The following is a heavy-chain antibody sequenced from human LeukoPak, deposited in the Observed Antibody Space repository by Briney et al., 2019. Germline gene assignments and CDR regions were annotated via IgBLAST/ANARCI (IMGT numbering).Heavy chain of an antibody. CDR1: GYTFTSYG. CDR2: IIPRLGTT. V-gene: IGHV1-69*05. CDR3: AADGTD. Sequence: SVKVSCKASGYTFTSYGINWVRQAPGQGLEWMGGIIPRLGTTKYIEKFQGRITITTDESTTTAYMELTSLRSEDTAVYYCAADGTDWGQGTLVTVSS. J-gene: IGHJ4*02.